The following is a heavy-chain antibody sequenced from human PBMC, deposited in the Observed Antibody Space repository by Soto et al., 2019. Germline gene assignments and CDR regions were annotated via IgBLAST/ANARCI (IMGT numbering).Heavy chain of an antibody. V-gene: IGHV3-33*05. CDR3: ARWVTPGGLDV. CDR2: TSYDGSNN. Sequence: QVQLVESGGGVVQPGTSLRLSCVGSGFTFRSYVIHWVRQAPGKGLEWVALTSYDGSNNFYGDSVKGRFTISRHNSRNTVERQMGSLRFEDTALYYCARWVTPGGLDVWGQGTLVSVSS. J-gene: IGHJ4*02. CDR1: GFTFRSYV. D-gene: IGHD2-21*02.